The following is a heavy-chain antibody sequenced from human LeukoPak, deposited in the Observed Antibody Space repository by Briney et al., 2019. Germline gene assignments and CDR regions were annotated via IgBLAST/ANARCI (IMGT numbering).Heavy chain of an antibody. CDR1: GGSISSYY. D-gene: IGHD1-26*01. Sequence: SETLSLTCTVSGGSISSYYWSWIRQPPGKGLEWIGYIYYSGGTNYNPSLKSRVTISVDTSKNQFSLKLSSVTAADTAVYYCALGGSQSPFDYWGQGTLVTVSS. CDR2: IYYSGGT. V-gene: IGHV4-59*08. J-gene: IGHJ4*02. CDR3: ALGGSQSPFDY.